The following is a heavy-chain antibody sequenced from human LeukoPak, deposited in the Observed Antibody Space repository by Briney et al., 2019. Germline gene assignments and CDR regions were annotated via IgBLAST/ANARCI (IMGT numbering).Heavy chain of an antibody. CDR3: AKTPPNRSGYFVGDYYFDY. Sequence: ASVKVSCKASGYTFTGYYMHWVRQAPGQGLEWMGWINPNSGGTNYAQKFQGWVTMTRDTSISTAYMELSRLRSDDTAVYYCAKTPPNRSGYFVGDYYFDYWGQGTLVTVSS. J-gene: IGHJ4*02. D-gene: IGHD3-3*01. V-gene: IGHV1-2*04. CDR2: INPNSGGT. CDR1: GYTFTGYY.